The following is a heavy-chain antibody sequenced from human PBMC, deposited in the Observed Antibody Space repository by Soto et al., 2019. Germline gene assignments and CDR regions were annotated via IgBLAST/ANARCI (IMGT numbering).Heavy chain of an antibody. V-gene: IGHV3-66*01. CDR2: IYSGGST. CDR1: GFTVSSNY. Sequence: GGSLRLSCAASGFTVSSNYMSWVRQAPGKGLEWVSVIYSGGSTYYADSVKGRFTISRDNSKNTLYLQMNSLRAEDTAVYYCARVNGWALYYYYYGMDVWGQGTTVTVSS. CDR3: ARVNGWALYYYYYGMDV. D-gene: IGHD6-19*01. J-gene: IGHJ6*02.